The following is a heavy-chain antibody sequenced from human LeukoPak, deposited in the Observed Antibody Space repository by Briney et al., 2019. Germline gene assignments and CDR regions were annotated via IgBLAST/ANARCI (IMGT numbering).Heavy chain of an antibody. CDR2: ISSSATTM. CDR1: GFTFSSYW. Sequence: GGSLRLSCAASGFTFSSYWMHWVRHAPGKGLEWVSYISSSATTMYYADSVKDRFIISRDNAKNSLFLQMNSLRAEDTAVYYCARGDYDKYGMDVWGQGTTVTVSS. CDR3: ARGDYDKYGMDV. J-gene: IGHJ6*02. V-gene: IGHV3-48*04.